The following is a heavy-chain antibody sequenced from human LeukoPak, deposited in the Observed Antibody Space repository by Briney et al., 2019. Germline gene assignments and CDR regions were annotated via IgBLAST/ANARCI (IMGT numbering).Heavy chain of an antibody. Sequence: PSETLSLTCTVSGGSISTYYWSWIRQPPEKGLEWIGYIFYTGSTNYNPSLKSRVTISVDTSKNQFSLKLSSVTAADTAVYYCARSGYSYGYTGPNDYWGQGTLVTVSS. CDR3: ARSGYSYGYTGPNDY. CDR1: GGSISTYY. J-gene: IGHJ4*02. CDR2: IFYTGST. V-gene: IGHV4-59*01. D-gene: IGHD5-18*01.